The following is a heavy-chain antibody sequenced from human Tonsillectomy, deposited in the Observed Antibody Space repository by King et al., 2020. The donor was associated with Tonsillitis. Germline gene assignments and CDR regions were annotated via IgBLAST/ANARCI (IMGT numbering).Heavy chain of an antibody. CDR3: TRKSLGGYTYGAFDY. CDR2: INPNGATT. J-gene: IGHJ4*02. D-gene: IGHD5-18*01. CDR1: GYTFTNYY. Sequence: QLVQSGAEVKKPGASVKVSCRASGYTFTNYYMHWVRQAPGKGLEWMGVINPNGATTAYAQKFQGRVTMTRDTSTSTLYMDLSSLRSEDTAVYYCTRKSLGGYTYGAFDYWGQGTLVTVS. V-gene: IGHV1-46*03.